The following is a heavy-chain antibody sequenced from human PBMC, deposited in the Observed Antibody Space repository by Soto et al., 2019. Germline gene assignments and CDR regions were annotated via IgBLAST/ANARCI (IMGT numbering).Heavy chain of an antibody. D-gene: IGHD3-3*01. V-gene: IGHV3-23*01. CDR2: ISASGGNA. CDR3: ADGGEWSFNFEY. J-gene: IGHJ4*02. Sequence: PGGSLRLSCAASGFTFSSYAMSWVRQAPGKGLEWVSGISASGGNAYYADSVKGRFTISRDNSKNTLYLQMNNLGVEDKAVYYCADGGEWSFNFEYWGQGTLVTVSS. CDR1: GFTFSSYA.